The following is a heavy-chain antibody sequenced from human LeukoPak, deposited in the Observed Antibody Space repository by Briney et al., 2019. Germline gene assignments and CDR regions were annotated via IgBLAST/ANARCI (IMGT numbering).Heavy chain of an antibody. CDR2: IYYSGST. CDR1: GGSISSYY. CDR3: ARGLDSSSWYSNNYYFDY. J-gene: IGHJ4*02. D-gene: IGHD6-13*01. V-gene: IGHV4-59*01. Sequence: SETLSLTCTVSGGSISSYYWSWIRQPPGKGLEWIGYIYYSGSTNYNPSLKSRVTISVDTSKNQFSLKLSSVTAADTAVYYCARGLDSSSWYSNNYYFDYWGQGTLVTVSS.